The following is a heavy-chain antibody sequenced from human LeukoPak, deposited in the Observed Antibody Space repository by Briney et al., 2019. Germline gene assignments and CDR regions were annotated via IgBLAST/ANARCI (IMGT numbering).Heavy chain of an antibody. Sequence: SETLSLTCAVYGGSFSGYYWSWIRQPPGKGLEWIGEINHSGSTNYNPSLKSRVTISVDTSKNQFSLKLSSVTAADTAVYYCARGHIRRGVVVPAAIAHPPYYYYYMDVWGKGTTVTVSS. D-gene: IGHD2-2*02. CDR3: ARGHIRRGVVVPAAIAHPPYYYYYMDV. CDR1: GGSFSGYY. J-gene: IGHJ6*03. CDR2: INHSGST. V-gene: IGHV4-34*01.